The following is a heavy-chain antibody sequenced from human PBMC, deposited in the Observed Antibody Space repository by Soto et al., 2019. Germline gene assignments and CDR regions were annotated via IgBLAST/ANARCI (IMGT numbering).Heavy chain of an antibody. CDR3: ARTSDIARGGMDV. J-gene: IGHJ6*02. Sequence: SGGSLRLSCAASGFTLSSYWMHWVRQAPGKGLVWVSRINSDGSSISYADSVKGRFTISRDNAKNTLYLQMNSLGVEDAALYYCARTSDIARGGMDVWGQGTTVTVSS. CDR2: INSDGSSI. CDR1: GFTLSSYW. V-gene: IGHV3-74*01. D-gene: IGHD5-12*01.